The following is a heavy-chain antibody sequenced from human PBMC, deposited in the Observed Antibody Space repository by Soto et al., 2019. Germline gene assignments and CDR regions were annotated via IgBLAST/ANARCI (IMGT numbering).Heavy chain of an antibody. J-gene: IGHJ3*02. D-gene: IGHD5-12*01. CDR3: ARDPYHYYAFDI. CDR1: GFTVSSYS. Sequence: GGSLRLSCAASGFTVSSYSMNWVRQAPGKGLEWVSSISSSGSYIYYADSVKGRFTISRDNAKNSLYLQMNSLRAEDTAVYYCARDPYHYYAFDIWGQGTMVTVSS. CDR2: ISSSGSYI. V-gene: IGHV3-21*01.